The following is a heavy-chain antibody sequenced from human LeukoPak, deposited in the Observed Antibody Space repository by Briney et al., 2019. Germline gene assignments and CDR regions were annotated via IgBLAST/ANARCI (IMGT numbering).Heavy chain of an antibody. J-gene: IGHJ4*02. CDR1: GGTFSNYA. V-gene: IGHV1-69*05. Sequence: SVKVSCKASGGTFSNYAINWVRQAPGQGLEWMGGTIPIFGTANYAQKFQGRVTITTDESTSTAYIELSSLRSEDTAVYYCARVFARGGEISGSYYYYWGQGTLVTVSS. CDR3: ARVFARGGEISGSYYYY. CDR2: TIPIFGTA. D-gene: IGHD1-26*01.